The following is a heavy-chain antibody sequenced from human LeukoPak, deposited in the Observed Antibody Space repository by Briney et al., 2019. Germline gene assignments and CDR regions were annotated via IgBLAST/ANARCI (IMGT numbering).Heavy chain of an antibody. D-gene: IGHD2-2*01. Sequence: PGGSLRLSCAASGFTFSSYEMNWVRQAPGKGLEWVSYISSSGSTIYYADSVKGRFTISRDNAKNSLYLHMNSLRTDDTAVYYCARAQKRDCSRTSCLYYFDSWGQGSLVTVSS. CDR1: GFTFSSYE. CDR3: ARAQKRDCSRTSCLYYFDS. J-gene: IGHJ4*02. V-gene: IGHV3-48*03. CDR2: ISSSGSTI.